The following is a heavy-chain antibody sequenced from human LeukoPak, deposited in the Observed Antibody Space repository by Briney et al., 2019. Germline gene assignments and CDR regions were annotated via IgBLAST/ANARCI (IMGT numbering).Heavy chain of an antibody. J-gene: IGHJ4*02. V-gene: IGHV3-21*01. D-gene: IGHD3-22*01. CDR1: GFTFSRYG. CDR3: ASTITMIVRL. Sequence: GGSLRLSCAASGFTFSRYGMHWVRQAPGKGLEWVSSISSSSSYIYYADSVKGRFTISRDNAKNSLYLQMDSLRAEDTAVYYCASTITMIVRLWGQGTLVTVSS. CDR2: ISSSSSYI.